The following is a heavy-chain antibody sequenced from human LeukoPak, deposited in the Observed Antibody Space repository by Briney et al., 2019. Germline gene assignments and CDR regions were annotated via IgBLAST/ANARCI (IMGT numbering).Heavy chain of an antibody. D-gene: IGHD3-10*02. CDR3: ARGLFGEFYPYYFDY. V-gene: IGHV3-21*01. CDR1: GFTFSSYS. J-gene: IGHJ4*02. Sequence: GGSLRLSCAASGFTFSSYSMNWVRQAPGKGLEWVSSISSSSSYIYYADSVKGRFTISRDNAKNSLYLQMNSLRAEDTAVYYCARGLFGEFYPYYFDYWGQGTLVTVSS. CDR2: ISSSSSYI.